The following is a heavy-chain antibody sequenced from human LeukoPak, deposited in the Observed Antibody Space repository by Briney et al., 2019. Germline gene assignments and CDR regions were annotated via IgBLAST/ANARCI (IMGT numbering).Heavy chain of an antibody. CDR3: ARDGYLDY. J-gene: IGHJ4*02. CDR2: ISAYNGNM. Sequence: GASVKVSCKASGYTSSNYGIAWVRQAPGQGLEWMGWISAYNGNMNYAQKLQGRVTLTTDTSTSTAYMELRSLRSDDTAVYYCARDGYLDYWGQGTLVTFSS. V-gene: IGHV1-18*01. CDR1: GYTSSNYG.